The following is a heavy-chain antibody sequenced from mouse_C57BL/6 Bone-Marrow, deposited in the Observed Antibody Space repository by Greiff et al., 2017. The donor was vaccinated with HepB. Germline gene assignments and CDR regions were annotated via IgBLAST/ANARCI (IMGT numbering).Heavy chain of an antibody. Sequence: VKLQQSGAELVKPGASVKISCKASGYAFSSYWMNWVKQRPGKGLEWIGQIYPGDGDTNYNGKFKGKATLTADKSSSTAYMQLSSLTSEDSAVYFCARGGFYGNHGYFDYWGQGTTLTVSS. CDR2: IYPGDGDT. D-gene: IGHD2-1*01. CDR3: ARGGFYGNHGYFDY. J-gene: IGHJ2*01. CDR1: GYAFSSYW. V-gene: IGHV1-80*01.